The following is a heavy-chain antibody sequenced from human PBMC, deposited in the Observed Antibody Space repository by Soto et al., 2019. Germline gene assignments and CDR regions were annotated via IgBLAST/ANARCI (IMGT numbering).Heavy chain of an antibody. Sequence: PSETLSLTCAVYGGSFSGYYWSWIRQPPGKGLEWIGEINHSGSTNYNPSLKSRVTISVDTSKNQFSLKLSSVTAADTAVYYCARGHSPRHREPGSRRWFGPWDQGTLVTFSS. J-gene: IGHJ5*02. CDR2: INHSGST. CDR3: ARGHSPRHREPGSRRWFGP. D-gene: IGHD6-6*01. V-gene: IGHV4-34*01. CDR1: GGSFSGYY.